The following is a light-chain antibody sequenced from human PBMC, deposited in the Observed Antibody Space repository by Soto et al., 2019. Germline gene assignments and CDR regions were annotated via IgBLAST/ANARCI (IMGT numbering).Light chain of an antibody. CDR2: EVS. V-gene: IGLV2-8*01. J-gene: IGLJ1*01. CDR1: RRDIGGYDF. Sequence: QSVLIQPPAASGSPGQSVTISCTGTRRDIGGYDFVSWYQQHPGKAPKLMMSEVSKRPSGVPDRCSGSKSGTTASLTISGLQTDDEADYYCCSFAGATNLVFGTATKVTV. CDR3: CSFAGATNLV.